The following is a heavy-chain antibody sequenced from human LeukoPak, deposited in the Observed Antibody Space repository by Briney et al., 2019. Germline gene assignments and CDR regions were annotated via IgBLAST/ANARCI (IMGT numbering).Heavy chain of an antibody. J-gene: IGHJ4*02. CDR2: INPSGGST. V-gene: IGHV1-46*01. D-gene: IGHD3-10*01. Sequence: GASVKVSCKASGYTFTSYYMHWVRQAPGQGLEWMGIINPSGGSTSYAQKFQGRVTMTRDTSTSTVYMELSSLRYEDTAVYYCARIMGRRDRGYYYDYWGQGTMVTVSS. CDR3: ARIMGRRDRGYYYDY. CDR1: GYTFTSYY.